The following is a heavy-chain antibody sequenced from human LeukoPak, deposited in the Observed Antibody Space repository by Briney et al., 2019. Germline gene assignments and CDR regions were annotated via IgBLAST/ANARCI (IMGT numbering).Heavy chain of an antibody. Sequence: GASVKVSCKASGGTFSSYAISWVRQAPGQGLEWMRRIIPILGIANYAQKFQGRVTITADKSTSTAYMELSSLRSEDTAVYYCAITIFGVAAGYYYYGMDVWGQGTTVTVSS. D-gene: IGHD3-3*01. CDR1: GGTFSSYA. CDR2: IIPILGIA. V-gene: IGHV1-69*04. CDR3: AITIFGVAAGYYYYGMDV. J-gene: IGHJ6*02.